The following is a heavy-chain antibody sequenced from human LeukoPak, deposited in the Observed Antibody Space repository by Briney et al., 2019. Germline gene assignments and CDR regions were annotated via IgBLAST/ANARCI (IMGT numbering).Heavy chain of an antibody. CDR3: VKAQRGFDDFWSGYDY. V-gene: IGHV3-23*01. J-gene: IGHJ4*02. D-gene: IGHD3-3*01. Sequence: GGSLRLSCAASGFTFSSYGMSWVRQAPGKGLEWVSAISGSGGSTYYADSVKGRFTISRDNSKNTLYLQMNSLRAEDTAVYYCVKAQRGFDDFWSGYDYWGQGSLVTVSS. CDR2: ISGSGGST. CDR1: GFTFSSYG.